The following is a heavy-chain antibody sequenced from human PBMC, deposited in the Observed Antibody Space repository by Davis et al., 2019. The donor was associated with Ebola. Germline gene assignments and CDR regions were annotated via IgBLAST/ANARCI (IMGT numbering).Heavy chain of an antibody. V-gene: IGHV3-30*02. CDR1: GFTFNIFD. Sequence: GESLKISCAASGFTFNIFDMHWVRQAPGRGLEWVAFVRSHGSDDHYADSVKGRFTISRDNSKNTLYLQMNSLRAEDTAVYYCAKDVGDTMVRGVILFFGLGYFDYWGQGTLVTVSP. J-gene: IGHJ4*02. CDR2: VRSHGSDD. CDR3: AKDVGDTMVRGVILFFGLGYFDY. D-gene: IGHD3-10*01.